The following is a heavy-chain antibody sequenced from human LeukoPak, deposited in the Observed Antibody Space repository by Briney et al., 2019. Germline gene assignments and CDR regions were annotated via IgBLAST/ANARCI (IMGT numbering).Heavy chain of an antibody. D-gene: IGHD5-18*01. CDR1: RFTFDDYA. J-gene: IGHJ4*02. CDR2: ISWNSGRI. CDR3: AKDTGYSYGSTYDY. V-gene: IGHV3-9*01. Sequence: GGSLRLSCAASRFTFDDYAMHWVRQAPGKGLEWVSGISWNSGRIGYADSVKGRFTIPRDNTKNSLYLQMNSLRAEDTALYYCAKDTGYSYGSTYDYWGQGTLVTVSS.